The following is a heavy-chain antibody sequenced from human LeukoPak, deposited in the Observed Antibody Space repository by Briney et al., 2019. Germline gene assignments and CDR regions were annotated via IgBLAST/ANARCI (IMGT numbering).Heavy chain of an antibody. CDR1: GGTFSSYA. Sequence: SSVKVSCKASGGTFSSYAISWVRQAPGQGLEWMGGIIPIFGTANYAQNFQGRVTFTADESTSTAYMELTSLRSEDTAVYYCARNPISTVRGIIDYYSYMDVWGKGTTVTVSS. CDR2: IIPIFGTA. V-gene: IGHV1-69*01. D-gene: IGHD3-10*01. J-gene: IGHJ6*03. CDR3: ARNPISTVRGIIDYYSYMDV.